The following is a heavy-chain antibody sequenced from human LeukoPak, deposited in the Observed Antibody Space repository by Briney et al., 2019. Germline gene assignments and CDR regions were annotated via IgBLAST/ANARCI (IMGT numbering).Heavy chain of an antibody. V-gene: IGHV4-34*01. D-gene: IGHD2-2*01. CDR2: INHSGST. J-gene: IGHJ4*02. CDR3: ARVPADCSSTSCYATGIDY. CDR1: GGSFSGYY. Sequence: PWETLSLTCAVYGGSFSGYYWSWIRQPPGKGLEWIGEINHSGSTNYNPSLKSRVTISVDTSKNQFSLKLSSVTAADTAVYYCARVPADCSSTSCYATGIDYWGQGTLVTVSS.